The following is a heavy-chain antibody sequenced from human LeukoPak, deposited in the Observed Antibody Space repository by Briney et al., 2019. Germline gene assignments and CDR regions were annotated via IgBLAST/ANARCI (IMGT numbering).Heavy chain of an antibody. Sequence: SVKVSCKDSGGSFSTFDINWLRQAPGQGLEWMGRIRPMSGTTNYAHKLQDRVTITADTSTGTAYLDLSSLRSEDTAVYYCARSIVVVVSNPNYWYFDLWGRGTPVIVSS. J-gene: IGHJ2*01. V-gene: IGHV1-69*06. D-gene: IGHD2-15*01. CDR3: ARSIVVVVSNPNYWYFDL. CDR1: GGSFSTFD. CDR2: IRPMSGTT.